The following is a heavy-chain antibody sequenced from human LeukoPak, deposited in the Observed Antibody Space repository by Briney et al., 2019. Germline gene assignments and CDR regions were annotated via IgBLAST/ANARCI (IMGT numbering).Heavy chain of an antibody. Sequence: GASVKVSCKASGYTFTSYGISWVRQAPGQGLEWMGWISAYNGNTNYAQKLQGRVTMTTDTSTSTAYMELRSLRSDDTAVYYCARASITMVRGVPDPWGQGTLVTVSS. CDR1: GYTFTSYG. J-gene: IGHJ5*02. CDR3: ARASITMVRGVPDP. D-gene: IGHD3-10*01. V-gene: IGHV1-18*04. CDR2: ISAYNGNT.